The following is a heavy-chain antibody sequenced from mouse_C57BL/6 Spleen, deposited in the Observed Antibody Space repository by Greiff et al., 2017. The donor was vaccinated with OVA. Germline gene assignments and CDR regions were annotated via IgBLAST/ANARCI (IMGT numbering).Heavy chain of an antibody. CDR2: IRNKANGYTT. CDR3: ARSSLYDYDWYFDV. Sequence: EVQGVESGGGLVQPGGSLSLSCAASGFTFTDYYMSWVRQPPGKALEWLGFIRNKANGYTTEYSASVKGRFTISRDSSQSILYLQMNALRAEDSATYYCARSSLYDYDWYFDVWGTGTTVTVSS. V-gene: IGHV7-3*01. J-gene: IGHJ1*03. D-gene: IGHD2-4*01. CDR1: GFTFTDYY.